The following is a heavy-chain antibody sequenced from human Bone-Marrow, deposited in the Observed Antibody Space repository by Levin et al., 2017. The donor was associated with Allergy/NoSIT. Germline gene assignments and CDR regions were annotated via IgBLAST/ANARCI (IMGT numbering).Heavy chain of an antibody. Sequence: ASGPTLVKPTQTLTLTCTFSGFSLTTSGMCVNWIRQPPGKALEWLARIDWDDDKYYSTSLKTRLTISKDTSKNQVVLTMSNMDPVDTATYYCARMRCAYYTSKFYFGYWGQGTLVTVSS. CDR1: GFSLTTSGMC. V-gene: IGHV2-70*11. CDR3: ARMRCAYYTSKFYFGY. J-gene: IGHJ4*02. D-gene: IGHD2-2*02. CDR2: IDWDDDK.